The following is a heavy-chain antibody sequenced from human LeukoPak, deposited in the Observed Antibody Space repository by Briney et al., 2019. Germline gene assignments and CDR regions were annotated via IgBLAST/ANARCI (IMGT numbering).Heavy chain of an antibody. CDR3: ARRQGYSSSWYYFYH. CDR1: GYTFTGYY. CDR2: INPNSGGT. D-gene: IGHD6-13*01. V-gene: IGHV1-2*02. Sequence: ASVKVSCKASGYTFTGYYMHWVRQAPGQGLEWMGWINPNSGGTNYAQKLQGRVTMTTDTSTSTAYMELRSLRSDDTAVYYCARRQGYSSSWYYFYHWGQGTLVTVSS. J-gene: IGHJ4*01.